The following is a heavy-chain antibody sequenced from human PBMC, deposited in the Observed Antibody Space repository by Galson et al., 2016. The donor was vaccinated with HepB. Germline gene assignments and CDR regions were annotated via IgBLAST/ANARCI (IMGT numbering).Heavy chain of an antibody. CDR1: GFTFGSHV. V-gene: IGHV3-33*08. J-gene: IGHJ4*02. D-gene: IGHD5-12*01. CDR2: IWYDGSNK. Sequence: SLRLSCAASGFTFGSHVMHWVRQAPGKGLEWVAVIWYDGSNKYYADSVKGRFTISRDNSKTTLSLQMNSLRAEDTAVYYCARERLPERGYSGYDFDYWGQGALVTVSS. CDR3: ARERLPERGYSGYDFDY.